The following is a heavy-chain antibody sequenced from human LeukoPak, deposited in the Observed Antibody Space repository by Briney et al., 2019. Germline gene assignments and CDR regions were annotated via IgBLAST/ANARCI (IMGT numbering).Heavy chain of an antibody. J-gene: IGHJ4*02. CDR2: IIPILGIA. CDR1: GYTFTSYY. Sequence: SVKVSCKASGYTFTSYYMHWVRQAPGQGLEWMGRIIPILGIANYAQKFQGRVTITADKSTSTAYMELSSLRSEDTAVYYCAIPHSSGSYWSWIDYWGQGTLVTVSS. CDR3: AIPHSSGSYWSWIDY. V-gene: IGHV1-69*02. D-gene: IGHD1-26*01.